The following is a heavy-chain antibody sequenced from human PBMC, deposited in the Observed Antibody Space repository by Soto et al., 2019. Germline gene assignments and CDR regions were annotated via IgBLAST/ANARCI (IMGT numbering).Heavy chain of an antibody. CDR3: ARGRLGGDCYPLDY. Sequence: PSETLSLTCAVYGGSFSGYYWSWIRQPPGKGLEWIGEINHSGSTNYNPSLKSRVTISVDTSKNQFSLKLSSVTAADTAVYYCARGRLGGDCYPLDYWGQGTLVTVSS. D-gene: IGHD2-21*02. CDR2: INHSGST. CDR1: GGSFSGYY. V-gene: IGHV4-34*01. J-gene: IGHJ4*02.